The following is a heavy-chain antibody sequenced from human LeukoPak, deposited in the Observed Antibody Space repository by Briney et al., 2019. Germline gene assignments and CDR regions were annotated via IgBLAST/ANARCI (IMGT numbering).Heavy chain of an antibody. CDR2: IWSDGNKK. V-gene: IGHV3-33*01. CDR1: GFPFSNYG. J-gene: IGHJ4*02. Sequence: PGRSLRLSCAVSGFPFSNYGMHWVRQAPGKGLEWAAVIWSDGNKKYYADSVKGRFTISRDNSKNTLYLQMNSLRAEDTAVYYCLVGATMDYWGQGTLVTVSS. D-gene: IGHD1-26*01. CDR3: LVGATMDY.